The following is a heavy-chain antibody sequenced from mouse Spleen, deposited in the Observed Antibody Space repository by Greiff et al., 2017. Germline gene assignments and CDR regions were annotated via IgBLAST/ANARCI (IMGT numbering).Heavy chain of an antibody. J-gene: IGHJ4*01. CDR2: IYPSDSYT. CDR1: GYTFTSYW. Sequence: QVQLQQPGAELVRPGASVKLSCKASGYTFTSYWINWVKQRPGQGLEWIGNIYPSDSYTNYNQKFKDKATLTVDKSSSTAYMQLSSPTSEDSAVYYCTREEYAMDYWGQGTSVTVSS. V-gene: IGHV1-69*02. CDR3: TREEYAMDY.